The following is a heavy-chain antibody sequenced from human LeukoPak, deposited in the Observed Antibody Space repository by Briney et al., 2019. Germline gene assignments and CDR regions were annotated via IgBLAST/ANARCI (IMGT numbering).Heavy chain of an antibody. J-gene: IGHJ4*02. CDR2: TGSSGFTT. D-gene: IGHD1-26*01. CDR1: GFTFANYA. CDR3: ARLVGSGSSE. V-gene: IGHV3-23*01. Sequence: GGSLRLSCAASGFTFANYAMTWVRQAPGKGLERVSSTGSSGFTTYYADSVKGRFTISRDNSKNTLYLQMNSLRDDDTAVYYCARLVGSGSSEWGEGTLVTVSS.